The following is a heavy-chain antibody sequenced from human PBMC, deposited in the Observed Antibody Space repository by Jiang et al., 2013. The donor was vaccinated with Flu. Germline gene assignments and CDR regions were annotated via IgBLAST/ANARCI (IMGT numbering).Heavy chain of an antibody. CDR3: ARDKKSCSSTSCYINWFDP. CDR1: GGSISSGGYS. CDR2: IYHSGST. V-gene: IGHV4-30-2*01. J-gene: IGHJ5*02. D-gene: IGHD2-2*01. Sequence: GSGLVKPSQTLSLTCAVSGGSISSGGYSWSWIRQPPGKGLEWIGYIYHSGSTYYNPSLKSRVTISVDRSKNQFSLKLSSVTAADTAVYYCARDKKSCSSTSCYINWFDPWGQGPWSPSPQ.